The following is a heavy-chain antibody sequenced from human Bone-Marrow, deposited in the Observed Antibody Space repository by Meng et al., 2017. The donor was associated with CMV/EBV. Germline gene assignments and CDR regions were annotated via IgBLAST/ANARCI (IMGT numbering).Heavy chain of an antibody. V-gene: IGHV3-11*01. Sequence: GESLKISCAASGFTFDDYAMHWVRQAPGKGLEWVSYISSSGSTIYYADSVKGRFTISRDNAKNSLYLQMNSLRAEDTAVYYCARSFVVVPAALDYWGQGTLVTVSS. CDR1: GFTFDDYA. CDR2: ISSSGSTI. CDR3: ARSFVVVPAALDY. D-gene: IGHD2-2*01. J-gene: IGHJ4*02.